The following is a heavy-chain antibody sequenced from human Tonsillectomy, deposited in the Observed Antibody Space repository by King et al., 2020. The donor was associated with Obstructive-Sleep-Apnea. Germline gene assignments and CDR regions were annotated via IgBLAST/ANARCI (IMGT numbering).Heavy chain of an antibody. CDR3: AIWLSGYFDY. Sequence: QLVQSGAEVKKPGASVKVSCKASGYTFTDYCIHWVRQAPGQGPEWMGWINPNSGGTNFAQKFQGRVTMTRDTSISTAYMDLRRLRSDDTAVYYCAIWLSGYFDYWGQGTLVTVSS. CDR1: GYTFTDYC. CDR2: INPNSGGT. V-gene: IGHV1-2*02. D-gene: IGHD5-18*01. J-gene: IGHJ4*02.